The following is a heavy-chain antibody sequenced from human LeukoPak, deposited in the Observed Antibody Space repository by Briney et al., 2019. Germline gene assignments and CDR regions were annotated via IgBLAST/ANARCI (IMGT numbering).Heavy chain of an antibody. CDR3: ARDKGDSSGYYAGAFDI. Sequence: ASVKVSCKASGYTFTSYGISWVRQAPGQGLEWMGWISAYNGNTNYAQKLQGRVTMTTDTSTSTAYMELRSLRSDDTAVYYCARDKGDSSGYYAGAFDIWGQGTMVTVSS. CDR1: GYTFTSYG. V-gene: IGHV1-18*01. CDR2: ISAYNGNT. D-gene: IGHD3-22*01. J-gene: IGHJ3*02.